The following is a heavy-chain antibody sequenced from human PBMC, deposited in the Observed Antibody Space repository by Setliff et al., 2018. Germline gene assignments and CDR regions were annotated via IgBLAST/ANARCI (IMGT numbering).Heavy chain of an antibody. Sequence: SETLSLTCTVSPGSISRHYWSWFRQAPGKGLEWIGYRHDNGERDYNPSLGSRVTISVDTSKNQFSPMLTSVTAADTAIYYCAGRPQNTPMGPCDYWGQGTRVTVSS. CDR2: RHDNGER. V-gene: IGHV4-59*11. D-gene: IGHD5-18*01. J-gene: IGHJ4*02. CDR1: PGSISRHY. CDR3: AGRPQNTPMGPCDY.